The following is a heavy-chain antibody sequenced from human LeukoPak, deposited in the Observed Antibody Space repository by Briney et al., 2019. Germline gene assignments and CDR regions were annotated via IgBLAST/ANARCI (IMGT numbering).Heavy chain of an antibody. D-gene: IGHD1-26*01. CDR3: ARRSGSYPRTIDY. V-gene: IGHV4-30-2*01. CDR2: IYHSGST. CDR1: GGSISSGGYY. J-gene: IGHJ4*02. Sequence: PSETLSLTCTVSGGSISSGGYYWSWIRQPPGKGLEWIGYIYHSGSTYYNPSLKSRVTISVDKSKNQFSLKLSSVTAADTAVYYCARRSGSYPRTIDYWGQGTLVTVSS.